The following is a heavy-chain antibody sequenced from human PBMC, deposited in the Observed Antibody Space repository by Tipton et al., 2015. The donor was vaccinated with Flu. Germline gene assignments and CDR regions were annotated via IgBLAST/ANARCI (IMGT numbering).Heavy chain of an antibody. V-gene: IGHV1-18*01. D-gene: IGHD3-10*01. Sequence: QVQLVQSGAVLKWPGASVRVSCKTSGYSFAKYAISWVRQVPGQGLEWMGWISPHNDHTNYTESLHDRVTMTADTSTSTVYMDLRSLTSDDTAMYYCARDQYYYDSGSYSQSGHDYWGQGTLVTVSS. CDR2: ISPHNDHT. J-gene: IGHJ4*02. CDR3: ARDQYYYDSGSYSQSGHDY. CDR1: GYSFAKYA.